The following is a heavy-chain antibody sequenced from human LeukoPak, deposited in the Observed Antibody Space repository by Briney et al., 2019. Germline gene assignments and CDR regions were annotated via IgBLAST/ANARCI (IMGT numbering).Heavy chain of an antibody. J-gene: IGHJ4*02. CDR3: ARDIAAAGDH. Sequence: GGSLILSCAGSGLTFSGYTMNWVRQAPGKGLEWLSSISSGRSYIYYADSVKGRFTISRDNAKKSLFLQMNRLRAEDTAVYYCARDIAAAGDHWGQGTLVTVSS. D-gene: IGHD6-25*01. V-gene: IGHV3-21*01. CDR2: ISSGRSYI. CDR1: GLTFSGYT.